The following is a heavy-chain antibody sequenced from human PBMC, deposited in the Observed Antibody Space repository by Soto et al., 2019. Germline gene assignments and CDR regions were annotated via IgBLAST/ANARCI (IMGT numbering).Heavy chain of an antibody. Sequence: GGSLRLSCAASGFTFSNYGRHWVRQATGKGLECVAVISFDGSNKYYADSVKGRFTISRDNSKNTLYLEMNSLRAEDTAVYYCAKAHYSGSGSYYNTDCWGQGTLVTVSS. D-gene: IGHD3-10*01. V-gene: IGHV3-30*18. CDR2: ISFDGSNK. CDR3: AKAHYSGSGSYYNTDC. J-gene: IGHJ4*02. CDR1: GFTFSNYG.